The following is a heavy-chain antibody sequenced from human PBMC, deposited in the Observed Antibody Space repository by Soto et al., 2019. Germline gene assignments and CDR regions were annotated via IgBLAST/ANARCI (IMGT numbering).Heavy chain of an antibody. V-gene: IGHV4-4*07. CDR1: GDSISDYY. CDR3: ARESEDLTSNFDY. CDR2: IYTTGST. J-gene: IGHJ4*02. Sequence: PSETLSLTCTVSGDSISDYYWSWIRQPAGKGLEWIGRIYTTGSTDYNPSLKSRVTISIDMSKNQFSLKVTSMTAADTAVYYCARESEDLTSNFDYWGQGTLVTVSS.